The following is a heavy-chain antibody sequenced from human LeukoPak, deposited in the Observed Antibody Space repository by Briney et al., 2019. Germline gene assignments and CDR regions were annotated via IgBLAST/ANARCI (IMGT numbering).Heavy chain of an antibody. J-gene: IGHJ3*02. CDR1: GYTFTSYG. D-gene: IGHD3-22*01. V-gene: IGHV1-18*01. CDR3: ARQGYYYDSSGYYYRDAFDI. Sequence: ASVKVSCKASGYTFTSYGISWVRQAPGQGLEWMGWISAYNGNTNYAQKLQGRVTMTTDTSTSTAYMELRSLRSDDTAVYYCARQGYYYDSSGYYYRDAFDIWGQGTMVTVSP. CDR2: ISAYNGNT.